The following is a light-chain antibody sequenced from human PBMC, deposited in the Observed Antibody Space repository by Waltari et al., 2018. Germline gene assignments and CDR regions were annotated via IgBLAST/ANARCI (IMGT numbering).Light chain of an antibody. Sequence: ESVLTQSPGTLSLSPGESATLSCRASQSVGSNYLAWDQQRTGQAPRLLIYGASSMATGFPDRFSCSGSGTDFTLSISRLEPEDFAVYYCQHYVRTCAFVQGTKVEIK. CDR2: GAS. CDR1: QSVGSNY. J-gene: IGKJ1*01. CDR3: QHYVRTCA. V-gene: IGKV3-20*01.